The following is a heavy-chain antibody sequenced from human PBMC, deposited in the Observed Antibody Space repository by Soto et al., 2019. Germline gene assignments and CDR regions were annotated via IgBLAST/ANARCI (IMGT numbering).Heavy chain of an antibody. CDR2: IHYTGRT. Sequence: QVQLQESGPGLVKPSQTLSLTCTVSGGSISSGGYYWSWIRQHPGKGLEWLGGIHYTGRTDYNPSLNSRVTISLVTAKPRFCLKLSSVTAADTAVYYCAREPSVSYAGTDRDYYGMDVWGQATTVTVSS. V-gene: IGHV4-31*03. J-gene: IGHJ6*02. D-gene: IGHD1-26*01. CDR1: GGSISSGGYY. CDR3: AREPSVSYAGTDRDYYGMDV.